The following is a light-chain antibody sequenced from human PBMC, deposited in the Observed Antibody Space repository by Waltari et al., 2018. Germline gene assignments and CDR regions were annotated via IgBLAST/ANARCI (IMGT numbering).Light chain of an antibody. J-gene: IGKJ2*01. Sequence: DIVMTQSPSTLSASVGDIVTITCRASKSISSWLAWYQQKPGKAPKLLIYKASSLESGVPSRFSGSGSGTEFTLTISSLQPDDFATYYCQQYNSYLYTFGQGTKLEIK. CDR2: KAS. CDR3: QQYNSYLYT. CDR1: KSISSW. V-gene: IGKV1-5*03.